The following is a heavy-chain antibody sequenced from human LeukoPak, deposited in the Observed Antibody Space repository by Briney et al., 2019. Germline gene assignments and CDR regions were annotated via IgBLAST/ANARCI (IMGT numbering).Heavy chain of an antibody. CDR2: INAGNGNT. V-gene: IGHV1-3*01. CDR3: ARGHTFSTTWGYFDY. CDR1: GYTFTSYA. D-gene: IGHD2-2*01. Sequence: GASVKVSCKASGYTFTSYAMHWVRQAPGQRLEWMGWINAGNGNTKYSQKFQGRVTITRDTSASTAYMELSSLRSEDTAVYYCARGHTFSTTWGYFDYWGQGTLVTVSS. J-gene: IGHJ4*02.